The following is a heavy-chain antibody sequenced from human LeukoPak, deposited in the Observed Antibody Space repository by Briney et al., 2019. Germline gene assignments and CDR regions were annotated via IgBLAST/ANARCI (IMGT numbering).Heavy chain of an antibody. CDR3: AKDRLVGGSTPRFDP. CDR2: IRGSGDSM. CDR1: GFIFRSYA. Sequence: GGSLRLSCAASGFIFRSYAMSWVRQAPGKGLEWVSDIRGSGDSMYYAESVKGRFTISRDNSKNTLYLQMNSLRAEDTAVYYCAKDRLVGGSTPRFDPWGQGTLAIVSS. J-gene: IGHJ5*02. D-gene: IGHD2-15*01. V-gene: IGHV3-23*01.